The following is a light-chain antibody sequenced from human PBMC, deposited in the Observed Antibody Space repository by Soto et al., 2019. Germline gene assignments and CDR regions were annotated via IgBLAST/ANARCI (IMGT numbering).Light chain of an antibody. CDR3: QQSYTTPWT. V-gene: IGKV1-39*01. CDR2: DAS. Sequence: DIQMTQSPSSLSASVGDRVIITCRASQNINNFLNWYQRKPGKAPNLLIYDASIFQSGVPSRFSGSGSGTDFTLTISSLQPEDFATYYCQQSYTTPWTSGQGTKVEIK. J-gene: IGKJ1*01. CDR1: QNINNF.